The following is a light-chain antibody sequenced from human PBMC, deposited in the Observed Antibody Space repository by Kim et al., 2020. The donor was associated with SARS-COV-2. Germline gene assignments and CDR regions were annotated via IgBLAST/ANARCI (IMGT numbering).Light chain of an antibody. CDR1: SSDIGNYNF. CDR2: EVY. CDR3: SSYAGSNIGV. Sequence: QSALTQPPSASGSPGQSVTISCTGTSSDIGNYNFVSWYLHHPGKVPKLIIFEVYKRPSGVPDRFSGSKSGNTASLTVSGLQPEDEGDYYCSSYAGSNIGVFGTGTKVTVL. J-gene: IGLJ1*01. V-gene: IGLV2-8*01.